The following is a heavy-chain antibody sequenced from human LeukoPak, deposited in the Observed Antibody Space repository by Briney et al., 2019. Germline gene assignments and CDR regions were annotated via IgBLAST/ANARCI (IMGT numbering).Heavy chain of an antibody. V-gene: IGHV3-74*01. CDR1: GFAFSSYW. CDR3: SRSLDY. CDR2: INSDGSII. J-gene: IGHJ4*02. Sequence: GGSLRLSCGASGFAFSSYWMNWVRQAPGKGLVWVSGINSDGSIINYADSVKGRFTISRDNAKNTLHLQMNSLRAEDTAVYYCSRSLDYWGQGALVTVSS.